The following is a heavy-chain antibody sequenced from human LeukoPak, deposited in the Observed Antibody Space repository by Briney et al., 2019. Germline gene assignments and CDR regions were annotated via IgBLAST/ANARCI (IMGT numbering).Heavy chain of an antibody. V-gene: IGHV3-23*01. Sequence: GGSLRLSCAASGFTFSNYAMTWVRQAPGKGLEWVPTITGSGFSTYYADSVKGRFTLSRDSSKYTLYLQMNSLRAEDTALYYCAKGLWDASSGIEVWGQGTLVTVSS. J-gene: IGHJ4*02. CDR1: GFTFSNYA. D-gene: IGHD1-14*01. CDR3: AKGLWDASSGIEV. CDR2: ITGSGFST.